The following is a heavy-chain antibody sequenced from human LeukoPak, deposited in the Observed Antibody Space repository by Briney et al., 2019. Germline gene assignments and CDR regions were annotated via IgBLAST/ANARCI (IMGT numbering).Heavy chain of an antibody. CDR3: ARGGYYGSGNDFRFDP. Sequence: TSETLSPTCTVSGGSISTYYWSWIRQPPGKGLECIGYIHYTGSTNYNPSLKSRVTISVETSKNQFSLKLKSVTAADTAVYYCARGGYYGSGNDFRFDPWGQGTLVTVSS. J-gene: IGHJ5*02. CDR2: IHYTGST. CDR1: GGSISTYY. V-gene: IGHV4-59*01. D-gene: IGHD3-10*01.